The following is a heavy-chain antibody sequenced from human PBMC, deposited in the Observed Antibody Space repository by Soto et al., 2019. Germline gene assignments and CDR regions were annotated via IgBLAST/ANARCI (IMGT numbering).Heavy chain of an antibody. CDR2: ISAYNGNT. CDR1: GYTFTSYG. J-gene: IGHJ6*02. D-gene: IGHD3-3*01. CDR3: ATHGPYSDFLSGYSAGMDV. Sequence: ASMKVSLKASGYTFTSYGISWVRQAPGQGLEWMGWISAYNGNTNYAQKLQGRVTMTTDTSTSTAYMELRSLRSDDTAVYYCATHGPYSDFLSGYSAGMDVWGQGTTGTGSS. V-gene: IGHV1-18*01.